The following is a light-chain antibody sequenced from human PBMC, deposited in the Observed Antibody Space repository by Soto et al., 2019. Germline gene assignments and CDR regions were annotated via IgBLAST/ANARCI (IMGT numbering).Light chain of an antibody. CDR2: QVT. CDR1: TSDVGAYNY. CDR3: SSYVVSYSWV. V-gene: IGLV2-8*01. J-gene: IGLJ3*02. Sequence: QSVLTQPASVSGSPGQSITISCTGTTSDVGAYNYVSWYQQHPGNAPKLIIYQVTKRPSGVPDRFSASKSGNTASLTVSGLQAEDEADYYCSSYVVSYSWVFGGGTKVTVL.